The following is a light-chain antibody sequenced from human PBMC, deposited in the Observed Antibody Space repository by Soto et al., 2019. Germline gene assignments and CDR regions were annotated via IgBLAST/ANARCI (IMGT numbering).Light chain of an antibody. CDR3: QQRNSYPIT. CDR1: QGISSW. V-gene: IGKV1-9*01. CDR2: AAS. J-gene: IGKJ5*01. Sequence: DIQLTQSPSFLSASVGDRVTITCRARQGISSWLAWYQQKPGKAPKLLIYAASTLQSGVPSRFSGSGSGTEFTRTISGPQPEDFATYYGQQRNSYPITVGQGTRLEIK.